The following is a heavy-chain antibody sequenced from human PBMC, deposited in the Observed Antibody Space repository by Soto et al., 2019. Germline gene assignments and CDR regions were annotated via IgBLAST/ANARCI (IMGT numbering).Heavy chain of an antibody. Sequence: GGSLRLSCAASGFTFSSYSMNWVRQAPGKGLEWVSSISSSSSYIYYADSVKGRFTISRDNAKNSLYLQLNSLRAEDRAVYYCARDYYYDSSGYYSGFVYWGQGTLVTVSS. V-gene: IGHV3-21*01. CDR3: ARDYYYDSSGYYSGFVY. J-gene: IGHJ4*02. CDR2: ISSSSSYI. CDR1: GFTFSSYS. D-gene: IGHD3-22*01.